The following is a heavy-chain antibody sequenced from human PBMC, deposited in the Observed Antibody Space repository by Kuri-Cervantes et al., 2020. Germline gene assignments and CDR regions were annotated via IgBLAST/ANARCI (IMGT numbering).Heavy chain of an antibody. Sequence: GESLKISCTASGFTFGDYAMSWFRQAPGKGLEWVTVISYEGSSKYYADSVKGRFTISRDNSKNTLYLQMNSLRAEDTAVYDCARDGGYDFWGGYYSVYYYYGMDVWGQGTTVTVSS. D-gene: IGHD3-3*01. V-gene: IGHV3-30*14. CDR2: ISYEGSSK. J-gene: IGHJ6*02. CDR1: GFTFGDYA. CDR3: ARDGGYDFWGGYYSVYYYYGMDV.